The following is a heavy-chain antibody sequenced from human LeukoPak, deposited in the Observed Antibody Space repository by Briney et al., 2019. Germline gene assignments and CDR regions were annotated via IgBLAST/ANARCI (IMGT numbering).Heavy chain of an antibody. V-gene: IGHV1-46*01. CDR2: INPSGGST. CDR1: GYTFTSYY. Sequence: GASVKVSCKASGYTFTSYYMHWERQAPGQGLEWMGIINPSGGSTSYAQKFQGRVSMTRDMSTSTVYMELSSLRSEDTAVYYCASMPIAYCSGGSCYSTWFDPWGQGTLVTVSS. D-gene: IGHD2-15*01. CDR3: ASMPIAYCSGGSCYSTWFDP. J-gene: IGHJ5*02.